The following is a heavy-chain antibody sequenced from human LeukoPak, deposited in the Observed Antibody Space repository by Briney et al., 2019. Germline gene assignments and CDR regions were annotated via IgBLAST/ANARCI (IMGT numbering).Heavy chain of an antibody. J-gene: IGHJ4*02. CDR3: ARQRAQNSDFDY. CDR2: IYYSGST. CDR1: GGPISSYY. Sequence: SETLSLTCTVSGGPISSYYWSWIRQPPGKGLEWIGYIYYSGSTNYNPSLKSRVTISVDTSKNQFSLKLSSVTAADTAVYYCARQRAQNSDFDYWGQGTLVTVSS. D-gene: IGHD4-23*01. V-gene: IGHV4-59*08.